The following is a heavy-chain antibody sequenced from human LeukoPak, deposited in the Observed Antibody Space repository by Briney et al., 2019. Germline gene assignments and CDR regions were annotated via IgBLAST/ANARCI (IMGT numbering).Heavy chain of an antibody. J-gene: IGHJ2*01. CDR1: GYTFTSYY. V-gene: IGHV1-46*01. Sequence: ASVKVSCKASGYTFTSYYMHWVRQAPGQGLEWMGIINSSDGSTSYAQKFQGRVTMTRDTSTSTVYMELSSLRSEDTAVYYCASSYGRYWYFDLWGRGTLVTVSS. CDR2: INSSDGST. D-gene: IGHD5-18*01. CDR3: ASSYGRYWYFDL.